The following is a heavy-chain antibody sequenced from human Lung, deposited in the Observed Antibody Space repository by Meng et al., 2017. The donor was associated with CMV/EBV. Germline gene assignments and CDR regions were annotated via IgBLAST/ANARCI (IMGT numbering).Heavy chain of an antibody. Sequence: GESLXISXAASGFTFSHSWMHWVRQAPGKGLVWVSVINTDGTTINYADSVKGRFTISRDNAKNTLYLQMDSLRADDTALYYCARKRTNWRGPVFDYWGQGTLVTVSS. CDR1: GFTFSHSW. D-gene: IGHD2-8*01. CDR2: INTDGTTI. J-gene: IGHJ4*02. V-gene: IGHV3-74*01. CDR3: ARKRTNWRGPVFDY.